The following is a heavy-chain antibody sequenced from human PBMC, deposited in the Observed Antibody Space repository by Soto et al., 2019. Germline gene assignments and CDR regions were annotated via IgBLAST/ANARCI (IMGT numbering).Heavy chain of an antibody. CDR3: ARWICSGGSCYFAY. D-gene: IGHD2-15*01. Sequence: SETLSLTCTVSGGSISSYYWSWIRQPPGKGLEWIGYIYYSGSTNYNPSLKSRVTISVDTSKNQFSLKLSSVTAADTAVYYCARWICSGGSCYFAYWGQGTLVTVSS. V-gene: IGHV4-59*01. CDR2: IYYSGST. J-gene: IGHJ4*02. CDR1: GGSISSYY.